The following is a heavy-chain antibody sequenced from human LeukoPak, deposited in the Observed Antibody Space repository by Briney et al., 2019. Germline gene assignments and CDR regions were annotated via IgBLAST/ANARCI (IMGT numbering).Heavy chain of an antibody. V-gene: IGHV3-7*04. D-gene: IGHD7-27*01. CDR2: IKQGGSGR. J-gene: IGHJ3*02. CDR3: ARAKLGGTFFDI. CDR1: GFTFSSFW. Sequence: GGSLRLFCAASGFTFSSFWMTWVRQAPGQGLEWVANIKQGGSGRYYVDSVKGRFTISRDNAKNSLYLQMNSLRAEDTAVYYCARAKLGGTFFDIWGQGTMITVSS.